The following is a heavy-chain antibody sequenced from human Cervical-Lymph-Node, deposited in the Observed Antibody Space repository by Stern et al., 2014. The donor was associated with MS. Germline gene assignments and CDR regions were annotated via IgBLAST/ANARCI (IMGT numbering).Heavy chain of an antibody. CDR3: ARDRSPYGSGSQGMDV. D-gene: IGHD3-10*01. CDR1: GFTFSTYD. Sequence: VQLVESGGGLVQPGGSLRLSCAASGFTFSTYDMHWVRQATGKGLEWVSAIGTAGDTYYPASVKGRFTISRENAKNSLYLQMNSLRDGDTAVYYCARDRSPYGSGSQGMDVWGQGTTVTVSS. CDR2: IGTAGDT. J-gene: IGHJ6*02. V-gene: IGHV3-13*01.